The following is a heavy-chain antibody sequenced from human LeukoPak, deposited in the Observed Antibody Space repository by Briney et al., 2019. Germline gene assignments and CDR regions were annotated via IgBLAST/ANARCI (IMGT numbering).Heavy chain of an antibody. J-gene: IGHJ2*01. D-gene: IGHD1-1*01. CDR2: IYYSGST. Sequence: SETLSLTCTVSGGSISSSSYYWGWIRQPPGKGLEWIGSIYYSGSTYYNPSLKSRVTISVDTSKNQFSLKLSSVTAADTAVYYCARNPPGTGTDWYFDLWGRGTLVTVSS. V-gene: IGHV4-39*01. CDR1: GGSISSSSYY. CDR3: ARNPPGTGTDWYFDL.